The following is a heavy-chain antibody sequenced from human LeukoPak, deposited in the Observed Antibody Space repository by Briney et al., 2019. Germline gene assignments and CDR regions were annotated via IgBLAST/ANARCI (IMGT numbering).Heavy chain of an antibody. CDR1: GYSFTRYW. CDR3: AKNTGEENYFDH. J-gene: IGHJ4*02. V-gene: IGHV5-51*01. Sequence: GESLKISCKAFGYSFTRYWIGWVRQTPGKGLEWVGIIYPGDSDTRYSHSFEGQVTISADKSIGTAFLQWRSLKASDSAIYYCAKNTGEENYFDHWGQGSLVTVSS. CDR2: IYPGDSDT. D-gene: IGHD3-16*01.